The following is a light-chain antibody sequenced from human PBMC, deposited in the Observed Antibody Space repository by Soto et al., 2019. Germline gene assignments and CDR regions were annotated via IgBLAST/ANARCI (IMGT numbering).Light chain of an antibody. Sequence: QSVLTQPPSASGTPGQRGTISCSGSSSNIGSNSVYWYQQLPGTAPKLLIYRNNQRPSGVPDRFSGSKSGTSASLAISGLRSEDEADYYCASWDDSLSGGVFGGGTKLTVL. J-gene: IGLJ2*01. V-gene: IGLV1-47*01. CDR3: ASWDDSLSGGV. CDR2: RNN. CDR1: SSNIGSNS.